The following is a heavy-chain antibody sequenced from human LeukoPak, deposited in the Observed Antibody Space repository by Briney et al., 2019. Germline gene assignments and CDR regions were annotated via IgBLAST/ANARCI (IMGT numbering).Heavy chain of an antibody. CDR1: GSPFTTYW. D-gene: IGHD5-12*01. CDR2: IYPGDSDT. CDR3: ARRYSGYEYFEY. V-gene: IGHV5-51*01. J-gene: IGHJ4*02. Sequence: GEPLKTSCKGPGSPFTTYWIAWVGQMPGKGRDWMGIIYPGDSDTRYSPSFQGQVTISADKSINTAYLHWSSLKASDTAMYYCARRYSGYEYFEYWGQGTLVTVSS.